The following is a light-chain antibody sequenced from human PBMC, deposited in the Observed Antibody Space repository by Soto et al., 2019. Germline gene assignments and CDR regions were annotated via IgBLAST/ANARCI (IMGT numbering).Light chain of an antibody. CDR3: CSYAGSSTFV. V-gene: IGLV2-23*02. Sequence: QSALTQPASVSGAPVQAITISCTGTSSDVANYNFVTWYQQHPGKAPKLMIYEVSKRPSGVSDRFSGSKSGSTASLTISGLQAEDEADYYCCSYAGSSTFVFGSGTKSPS. J-gene: IGLJ1*01. CDR2: EVS. CDR1: SSDVANYNF.